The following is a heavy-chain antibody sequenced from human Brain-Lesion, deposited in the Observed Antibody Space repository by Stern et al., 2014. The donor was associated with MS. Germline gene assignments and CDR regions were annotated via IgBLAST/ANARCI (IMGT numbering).Heavy chain of an antibody. Sequence: QLQLQESGPGLVKPSGTLSLTCAVSGGSISSSNWWSWVRQSPGKGLEGIGEIYHSGGTKYSPSFESAVFISGDKSKHQFSLKLSYVTAADTAVYYCARELPDLNAFDIWGQGTMVTVSS. CDR1: GGSISSSNW. V-gene: IGHV4-4*02. CDR2: IYHSGGT. D-gene: IGHD1-14*01. CDR3: ARELPDLNAFDI. J-gene: IGHJ3*02.